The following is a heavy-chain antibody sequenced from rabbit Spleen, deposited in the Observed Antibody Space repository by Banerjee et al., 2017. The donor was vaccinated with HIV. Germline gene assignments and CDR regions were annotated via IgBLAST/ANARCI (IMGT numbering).Heavy chain of an antibody. CDR2: IYGGSSGST. CDR3: VRDQAGDADYGPYYLNL. CDR1: GFDFSNYG. Sequence: QEQLVESGGGLVQPGGSLKLSCKASGFDFSNYGVSWVRQAPGKGLEWIGCIYGGSSGSTDYASWAKGRFTISSHNAQNTLYLQLSSLTVADTATYFCVRDQAGDADYGPYYLNLWGPGILVTVS. D-gene: IGHD2-1*01. J-gene: IGHJ4*01. V-gene: IGHV1S45*01.